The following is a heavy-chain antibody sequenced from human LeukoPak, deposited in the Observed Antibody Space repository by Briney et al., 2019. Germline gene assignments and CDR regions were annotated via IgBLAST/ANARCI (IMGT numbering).Heavy chain of an antibody. D-gene: IGHD3-10*01. Sequence: GGSLTPSCVASGFNFNNYDLHWVRQAPGKGLEWVAFIKFHGHETFYADSVGGRFTFSRDNSRNTSYLQMNSLRAEDTAVYYCARDTGNWGQGTLVTVSS. CDR3: ARDTGN. V-gene: IGHV3-30*02. CDR1: GFNFNNYD. J-gene: IGHJ4*02. CDR2: IKFHGHET.